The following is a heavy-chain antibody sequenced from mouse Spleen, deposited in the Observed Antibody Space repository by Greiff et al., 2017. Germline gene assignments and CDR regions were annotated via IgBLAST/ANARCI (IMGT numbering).Heavy chain of an antibody. Sequence: VQLQQSGAELARPGASVKLSCKASGYTFTSYGISWVKQRIGQGLEWIGEIYPRSGNTYYNEKFKGKATLTADKSSSTAYMELRSLTSEDSAVYFCAREGDSSGSFDYWGQGTTLTVSS. V-gene: IGHV1-81*01. J-gene: IGHJ2*01. CDR3: AREGDSSGSFDY. D-gene: IGHD3-2*01. CDR1: GYTFTSYG. CDR2: IYPRSGNT.